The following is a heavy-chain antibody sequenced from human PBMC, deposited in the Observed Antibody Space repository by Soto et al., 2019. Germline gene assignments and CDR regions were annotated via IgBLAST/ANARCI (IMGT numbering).Heavy chain of an antibody. V-gene: IGHV3-30-3*01. CDR3: ARESDIVATNPTFDY. Sequence: QVQLVESGGGVVQPGRSLRLSCADSGFTFSSYAMHWVRQAPGKGLEWVAVISYDGSNKYYADSVKGRFTISRDNSKNTLYLQMNSLRAEDTAVYYCARESDIVATNPTFDYWGQGTLVTVSS. CDR2: ISYDGSNK. CDR1: GFTFSSYA. D-gene: IGHD5-12*01. J-gene: IGHJ4*02.